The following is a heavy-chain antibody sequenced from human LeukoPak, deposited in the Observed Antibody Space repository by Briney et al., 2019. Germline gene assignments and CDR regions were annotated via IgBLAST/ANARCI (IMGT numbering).Heavy chain of an antibody. CDR1: GYSFTSYW. D-gene: IGHD5-12*01. J-gene: IGHJ3*02. V-gene: IGHV5-51*01. CDR2: IYPGDSDT. Sequence: GESLKISCKGSGYSFTSYWIGWVRQMPGKGLEWMGIIYPGDSDTRYSPSFQGQVTISADKSISTAYLQWSSLKASDAAMYYCARLDRSSRPGYTDGLSGYDAFDIWGQGTMVTVSS. CDR3: ARLDRSSRPGYTDGLSGYDAFDI.